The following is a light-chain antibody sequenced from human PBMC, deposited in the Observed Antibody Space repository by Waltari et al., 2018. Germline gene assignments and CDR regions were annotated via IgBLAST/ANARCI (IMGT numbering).Light chain of an antibody. CDR3: HSRDASGSGGA. CDR1: SLRSYY. Sequence: TQDPAMSVAMGQTVRITCPGASLRSYYASWYQQRPGQAPILVMYDKNSRPSGVPDRFSGSSSDDTASLTITGAQAEDEAYYYCHSRDASGSGGAFGGGTKLTVL. CDR2: DKN. V-gene: IGLV3-19*01. J-gene: IGLJ2*01.